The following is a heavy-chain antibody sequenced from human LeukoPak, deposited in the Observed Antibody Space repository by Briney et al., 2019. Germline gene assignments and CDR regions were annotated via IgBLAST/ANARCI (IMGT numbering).Heavy chain of an antibody. CDR1: GFTFTSYS. CDR2: ITSSSSRM. CDR3: ARADNYRFDS. Sequence: GGSLRLSCAASGFTFTSYSMNWVRQAPGKGLEWISYITSSSSRMYYADSVKGRFTTSRDNAKNSLYLQMNSLRAEDTAVYYCARADNYRFDSWGQGVLVTVSS. J-gene: IGHJ4*02. V-gene: IGHV3-48*04. D-gene: IGHD4-11*01.